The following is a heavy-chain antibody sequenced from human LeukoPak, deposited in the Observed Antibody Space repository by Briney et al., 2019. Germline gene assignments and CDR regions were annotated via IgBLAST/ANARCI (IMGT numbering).Heavy chain of an antibody. CDR1: GGSISSSSYY. CDR3: ARASPRITMVRGTLGWFDP. CDR2: IYYSGST. J-gene: IGHJ5*02. D-gene: IGHD3-10*01. Sequence: PSETLSLTCTVSGGSISSSSYYWGWIRQPPGKGLEWIGSIYYSGSTYYNPSLKSRVTISVDTSKNQFSLKLSSVTAADTAVYYCARASPRITMVRGTLGWFDPWGQGTLVTVSS. V-gene: IGHV4-39*07.